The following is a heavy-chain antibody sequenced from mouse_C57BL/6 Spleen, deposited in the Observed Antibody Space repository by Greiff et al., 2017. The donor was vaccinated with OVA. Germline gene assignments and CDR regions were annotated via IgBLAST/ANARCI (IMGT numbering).Heavy chain of an antibody. V-gene: IGHV1-64*01. CDR3: ARSGLYYGSSYWYFDV. Sequence: QVQLQQPGAELVKPGASVKLSCKASGYTFTSYWMHWVKQRPGQGLEWIGVLHPNSGSTNYNEKFKSKATLTVDKSSSTAYMQLSSLTSEDSAVYYCARSGLYYGSSYWYFDVWGTGTTVTVSS. D-gene: IGHD1-1*01. CDR2: LHPNSGST. J-gene: IGHJ1*03. CDR1: GYTFTSYW.